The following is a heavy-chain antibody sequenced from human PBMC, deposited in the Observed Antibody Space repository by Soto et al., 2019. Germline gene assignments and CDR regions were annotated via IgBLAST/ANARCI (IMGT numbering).Heavy chain of an antibody. Sequence: EVQLVESGGGLVKPGGSLRLSCAASGFTFSSYSMNWVRQAPGKGLEWVSSISSSSSYIYYADSVKGRFTISRDNAKNSLYLQMNSLRAEDTAVYYCARDGTAAGTYYYYYYIDVWGKGTTVTVSS. J-gene: IGHJ6*03. D-gene: IGHD6-13*01. CDR1: GFTFSSYS. CDR2: ISSSSSYI. V-gene: IGHV3-21*01. CDR3: ARDGTAAGTYYYYYYIDV.